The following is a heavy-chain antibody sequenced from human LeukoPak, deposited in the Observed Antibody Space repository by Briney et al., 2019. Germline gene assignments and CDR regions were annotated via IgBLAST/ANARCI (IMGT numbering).Heavy chain of an antibody. CDR2: IIPILGIA. Sequence: SVKVSCKASGGTFSSYAISWVRQAPGQGLEWMGRIIPILGIANYAQKFQGRVTITADKSTSTAYMELSSLRSEDTAVYYCARERYSSSSGFDPWGQGTLVTVSS. D-gene: IGHD6-6*01. V-gene: IGHV1-69*04. CDR3: ARERYSSSSGFDP. J-gene: IGHJ5*02. CDR1: GGTFSSYA.